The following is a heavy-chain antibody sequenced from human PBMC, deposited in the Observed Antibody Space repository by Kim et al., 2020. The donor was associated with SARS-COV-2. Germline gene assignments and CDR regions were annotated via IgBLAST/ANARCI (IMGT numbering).Heavy chain of an antibody. CDR3: AKEGSLKAPWIQLWLYYFDY. V-gene: IGHV3-23*01. D-gene: IGHD5-18*01. CDR1: GFTFSSYA. J-gene: IGHJ4*02. Sequence: GGSLRLSCAASGFTFSSYAMSWVRQAPGKGLEWVSAISGSGGSTYYADSVKGRFTISRDNSKNTLYLQMNSLRAEDTAVYYCAKEGSLKAPWIQLWLYYFDYWGQGTLVTVSS. CDR2: ISGSGGST.